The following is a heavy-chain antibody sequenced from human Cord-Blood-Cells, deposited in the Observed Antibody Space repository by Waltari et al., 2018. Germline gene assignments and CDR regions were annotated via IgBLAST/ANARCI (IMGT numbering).Heavy chain of an antibody. V-gene: IGHV1-24*01. CDR3: ATDLGSNYDY. Sequence: QVQLVQSGAEVKKPGASVKVSCKVSGYTLTDLSMHWVGQALGKGLEWMVGIDPEDGKTINAQKFQGRVTMTEDTSTDAAYIELSSLRSADTAVYYCATDLGSNYDYWGQGTLVTVSS. CDR2: IDPEDGKT. J-gene: IGHJ4*02. CDR1: GYTLTDLS. D-gene: IGHD4-4*01.